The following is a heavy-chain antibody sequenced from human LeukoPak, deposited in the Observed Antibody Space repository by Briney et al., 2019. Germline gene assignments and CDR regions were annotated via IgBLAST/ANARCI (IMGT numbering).Heavy chain of an antibody. Sequence: PSETLSLTCAVYGGSFSGYYWSWIRQPPGKGLEWIGEINHSGSTNYNPSLKSRVTISVDTSKNQFSLKLSSVTAADTAVYYCARGGGLVGTSPLDYWGQGTLVTVSS. CDR2: INHSGST. J-gene: IGHJ4*02. CDR1: GGSFSGYY. V-gene: IGHV4-34*01. D-gene: IGHD2-2*01. CDR3: ARGGGLVGTSPLDY.